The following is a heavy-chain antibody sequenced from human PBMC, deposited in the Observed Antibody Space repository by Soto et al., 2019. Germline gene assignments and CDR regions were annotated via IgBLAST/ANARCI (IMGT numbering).Heavy chain of an antibody. J-gene: IGHJ6*02. CDR2: ISSSSSTI. D-gene: IGHD3-3*01. Sequence: GGSLRLSCAASGFTFSSYSMNWVRQAPGKGLEWVSYISSSSSTIYYADSVKGRFTISRDNAKNSLYLQMNSLRDEDTAVYYCAREPYDFWSGYYNFNYYYGMDVWGQGTTVTVS. V-gene: IGHV3-48*02. CDR3: AREPYDFWSGYYNFNYYYGMDV. CDR1: GFTFSSYS.